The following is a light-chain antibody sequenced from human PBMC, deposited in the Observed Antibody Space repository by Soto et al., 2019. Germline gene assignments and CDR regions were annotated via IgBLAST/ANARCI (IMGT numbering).Light chain of an antibody. CDR3: QQYGSSPRFN. V-gene: IGKV3-20*01. Sequence: EIVLTQSPGTLSLSPGERATLSCRASQSVSSSYLAWYQQKPGQAPRLLIYGASSRATGIPDKFSGSGSGTDFTLTISRMETEDFAVNYFQQYGSSPRFNFGPGTKVDIK. CDR2: GAS. CDR1: QSVSSSY. J-gene: IGKJ3*01.